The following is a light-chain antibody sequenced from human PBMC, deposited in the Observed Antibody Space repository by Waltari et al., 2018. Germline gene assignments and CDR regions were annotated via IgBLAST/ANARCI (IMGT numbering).Light chain of an antibody. CDR2: EVS. Sequence: QSALTQPASVPGSPGQSITISCTGTSSDVGSYNLVSWYQQHPGKVPNRMIYEVSKRPAGVSNRFSGSKAGSTASLTISGLQAEDEADYYCCSYAGSSTWVFGGGTKLTVL. CDR1: SSDVGSYNL. V-gene: IGLV2-23*02. J-gene: IGLJ3*02. CDR3: CSYAGSSTWV.